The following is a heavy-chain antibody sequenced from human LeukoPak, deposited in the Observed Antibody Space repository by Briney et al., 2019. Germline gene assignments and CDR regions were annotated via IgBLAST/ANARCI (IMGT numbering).Heavy chain of an antibody. CDR2: ISWNSGSI. V-gene: IGHV3-9*01. CDR1: GFTFDDYA. Sequence: GRSLRLSCAASGFTFDDYAMHWVRQAPGKGLEWVSGISWNSGSIGYADSVKGRFTISRDNAKNSLYLQMNSLRAEDTAVYYCARDSSIVVVPAATDYYYYGMDVWGQGTTVTVSS. D-gene: IGHD2-2*01. CDR3: ARDSSIVVVPAATDYYYYGMDV. J-gene: IGHJ6*02.